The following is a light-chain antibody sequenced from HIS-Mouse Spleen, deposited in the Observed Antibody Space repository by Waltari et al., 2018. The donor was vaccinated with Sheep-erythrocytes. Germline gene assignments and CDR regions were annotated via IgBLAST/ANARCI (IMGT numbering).Light chain of an antibody. CDR1: SSDVGSYNL. J-gene: IGLJ3*02. CDR2: EGS. Sequence: QSALTQPASVSGSPGQSITISCTVTSSDVGSYNLVSWYQQHPGKAPKLMIYEGSKRPSGVSNRFSGSKSGNTASLTISGLQAEDEADYYCCSYAGSSTPWVFGGGTKLTDL. CDR3: CSYAGSSTPWV. V-gene: IGLV2-23*01.